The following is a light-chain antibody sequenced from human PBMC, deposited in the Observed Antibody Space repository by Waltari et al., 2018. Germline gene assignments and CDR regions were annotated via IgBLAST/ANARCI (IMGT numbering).Light chain of an antibody. Sequence: EIVLTQSPGTLSLSPGERATLSCRASQSVSSSYLAWYQQKPGQAPRLIIYGASSRATGITDRVSGSGSGTDFTLTISRLEPEDCAVYYCQQYGSSPPVYTFGQGTKLEIK. V-gene: IGKV3-20*01. CDR3: QQYGSSPPVYT. J-gene: IGKJ2*01. CDR1: QSVSSSY. CDR2: GAS.